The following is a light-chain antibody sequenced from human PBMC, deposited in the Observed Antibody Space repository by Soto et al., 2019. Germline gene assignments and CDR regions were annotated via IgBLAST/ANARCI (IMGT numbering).Light chain of an antibody. V-gene: IGKV3-11*01. CDR1: QSVDNY. CDR2: DAS. Sequence: EIVLTQSPDTLSLSPGERATLSCRASQSVDNYLAWYQQRPGQAPRLLIYDASNRASGIPARFSGSGSGTDFTLTISSLEPEDFAVYYCQQRSTGPPLSFGVETKVESK. J-gene: IGKJ4*01. CDR3: QQRSTGPPLS.